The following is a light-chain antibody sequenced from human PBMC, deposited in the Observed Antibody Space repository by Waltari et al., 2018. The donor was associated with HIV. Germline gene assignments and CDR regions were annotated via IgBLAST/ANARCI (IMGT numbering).Light chain of an antibody. J-gene: IGLJ3*02. CDR3: ASWDDSLSGWV. CDR1: SSNIGSNY. Sequence: SVLTQPPSASRTPGQRVTISCSGRSSNIGSNYVYWYQYFPGATPKLLIYWNSQRPSGGPDRFSGSKSGTSASLAISGLRPEDETDYYCASWDDSLSGWVFGGGTKVTVL. V-gene: IGLV1-47*01. CDR2: WNS.